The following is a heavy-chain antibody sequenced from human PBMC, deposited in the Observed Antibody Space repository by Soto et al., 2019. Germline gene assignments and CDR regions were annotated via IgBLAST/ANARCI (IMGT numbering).Heavy chain of an antibody. Sequence: EVQVVESGGGLVMPGGSLRLSCVGSGFTFTTSAMNWVRQAPGKGLEWVSSIGGSSRSIYYADSVKGRFTISRDNTKNSLYLQMSSLTVEDTALYFCAREVGAAMGEAFDIWGQGTMVTVSA. V-gene: IGHV3-21*01. D-gene: IGHD5-18*01. CDR1: GFTFTTSA. CDR2: IGGSSRSI. CDR3: AREVGAAMGEAFDI. J-gene: IGHJ3*02.